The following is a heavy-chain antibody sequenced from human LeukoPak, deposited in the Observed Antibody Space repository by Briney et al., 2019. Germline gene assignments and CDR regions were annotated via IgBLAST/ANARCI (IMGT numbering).Heavy chain of an antibody. CDR1: GFTFSDYH. J-gene: IGHJ4*02. Sequence: GGSLRLSCAASGFTFSDYHMSWIRQAPGKGLEWLSYISSSSSYTNYADSVKGRFIISRDNAKNSLYLQMNSLRAEDTAVYYCASVGSIVAAGTLDYWGQGTLVTVSS. CDR2: ISSSSSYT. V-gene: IGHV3-11*03. CDR3: ASVGSIVAAGTLDY. D-gene: IGHD6-13*01.